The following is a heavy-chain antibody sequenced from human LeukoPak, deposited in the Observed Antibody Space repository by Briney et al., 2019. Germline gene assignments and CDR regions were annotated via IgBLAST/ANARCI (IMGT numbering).Heavy chain of an antibody. CDR2: ISGGSVTI. CDR1: GFTFSTYS. J-gene: IGHJ4*02. CDR3: ARSLSFDS. Sequence: GGCLRLSCAASGFTFSTYSMNWVRQAPGKGLEWVSYISGGSVTIHYADSVKGRFTISKDNARNSLYLQMNSLRDEDTAVYYCARSLSFDSWGQGTLVTVST. V-gene: IGHV3-48*02.